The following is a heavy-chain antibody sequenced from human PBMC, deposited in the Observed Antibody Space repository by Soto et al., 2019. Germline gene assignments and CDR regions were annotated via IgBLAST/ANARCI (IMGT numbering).Heavy chain of an antibody. CDR2: VSHDGRNT. V-gene: IGHV3-30*18. CDR3: AKGGRQWLVTSDFNY. D-gene: IGHD6-19*01. J-gene: IGHJ4*02. Sequence: VQLVESGGGVVQPGRSLRLYCAASGFTFSDYAMHWVRQAPGKGLEWVAVVSHDGRNTHYADSVKGRFTISRDSSKNTVSLEMTSLRAEDTAGYYCAKGGRQWLVTSDFNYWGQGALVTVSS. CDR1: GFTFSDYA.